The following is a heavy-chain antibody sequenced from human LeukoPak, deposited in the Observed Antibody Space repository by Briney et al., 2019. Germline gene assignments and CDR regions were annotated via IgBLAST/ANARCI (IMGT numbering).Heavy chain of an antibody. Sequence: LSETLSLTCAVYGGSFSGYYWSWIRQPPGKGLEWIGEINHSGSTNYNPSLKSRVTISVDTSKNQFSLKLSSVTAADTAVYYCLLGYYQRAFDIWGQGTMVTVSS. CDR3: LLGYYQRAFDI. CDR2: INHSGST. J-gene: IGHJ3*02. D-gene: IGHD3-22*01. CDR1: GGSFSGYY. V-gene: IGHV4-34*01.